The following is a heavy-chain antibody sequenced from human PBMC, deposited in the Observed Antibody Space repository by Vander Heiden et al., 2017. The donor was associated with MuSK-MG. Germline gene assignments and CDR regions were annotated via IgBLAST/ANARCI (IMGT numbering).Heavy chain of an antibody. D-gene: IGHD2-15*01. Sequence: EVQLVESGGGLVKPGGSLRLSCAASGFTFSNAWMSWVRQAPGKGLEWVAHIKSKADGGTTDDAAPVKGRFTISRDDSKNTLYLKMNSLKTEDTAVYDGTTEYSGGYDYWGQGLLVTVSS. CDR1: GFTFSNAW. V-gene: IGHV3-15*01. J-gene: IGHJ4*02. CDR3: TTEYSGGYDY. CDR2: IKSKADGGTT.